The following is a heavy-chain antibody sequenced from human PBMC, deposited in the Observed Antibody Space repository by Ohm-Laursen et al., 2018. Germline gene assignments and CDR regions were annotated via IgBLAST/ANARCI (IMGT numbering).Heavy chain of an antibody. CDR1: GFTFSTYD. D-gene: IGHD1-26*01. J-gene: IGHJ2*01. Sequence: SLRLSCAASGFTFSTYDMHWVRQGTGKGLEWVSAIGTGGDTYYPGSVKGRFTISRENAKNSLYLQMNSLRAEDTAVYYCARIVGARYFDLWGRGTLVTVSS. V-gene: IGHV3-13*01. CDR2: IGTGGDT. CDR3: ARIVGARYFDL.